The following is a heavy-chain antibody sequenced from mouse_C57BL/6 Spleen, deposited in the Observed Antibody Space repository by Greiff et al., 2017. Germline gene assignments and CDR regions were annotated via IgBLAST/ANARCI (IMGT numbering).Heavy chain of an antibody. CDR3: TSGFITTVVAPVDY. CDR2: IDPENGDT. J-gene: IGHJ2*01. V-gene: IGHV14-4*01. CDR1: GFNIKDDY. D-gene: IGHD1-1*01. Sequence: EVKLQESGAELVRPGASVKLSCTASGFNIKDDYMHWVKQRPEQGLEWIGWIDPENGDTEYASKFQGKATITADTSSNTAYLQLSSLTSEDTAVYYCTSGFITTVVAPVDYWGQGTTLTVSS.